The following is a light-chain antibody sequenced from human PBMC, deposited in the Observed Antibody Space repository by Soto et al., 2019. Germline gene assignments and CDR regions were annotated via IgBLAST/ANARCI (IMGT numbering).Light chain of an antibody. V-gene: IGKV1-12*01. CDR3: QKANSFPFT. CDR2: AAS. Sequence: DIQMTQSPSSVSASLGDRVTITCRASQHISTWLVWYQQNPGKAPQLLIYAASSLQTGVPSRFSGSGSGTDISLTISSLQPEDSATYYCQKANSFPFTFGQGTRLEI. J-gene: IGKJ2*01. CDR1: QHISTW.